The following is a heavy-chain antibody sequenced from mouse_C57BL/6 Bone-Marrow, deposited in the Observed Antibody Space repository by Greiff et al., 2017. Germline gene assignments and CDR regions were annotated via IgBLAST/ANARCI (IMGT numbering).Heavy chain of an antibody. V-gene: IGHV1-55*01. CDR2: IYPGSGST. D-gene: IGHD1-1*01. CDR1: GYTFTSYW. Sequence: QVQLKQPGAELVKPGASVKMSCKASGYTFTSYWITWVKQRPGQGLEWIGDIYPGSGSTNYNEKFKSKATLTVDTSSSTAYMQLSSLTSEDSAVYYCEIYYGSSYSAGFAYWGQGTLVTVSA. J-gene: IGHJ3*01. CDR3: EIYYGSSYSAGFAY.